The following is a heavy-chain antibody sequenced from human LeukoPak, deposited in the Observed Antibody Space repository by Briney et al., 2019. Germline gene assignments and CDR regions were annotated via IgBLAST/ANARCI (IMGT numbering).Heavy chain of an antibody. Sequence: GESLKISCKGSGYGFTSYWIAWVRQMPGKGLEWVGIIYPGDSDTRYSPSFQGQVTISADKSISTAYLQWSSLKASDSAMYYCARFIYCSSISCDWHSGYNYFDYWGQGTLVTVSS. CDR2: IYPGDSDT. J-gene: IGHJ4*02. V-gene: IGHV5-51*01. CDR3: ARFIYCSSISCDWHSGYNYFDY. CDR1: GYGFTSYW. D-gene: IGHD2-2*01.